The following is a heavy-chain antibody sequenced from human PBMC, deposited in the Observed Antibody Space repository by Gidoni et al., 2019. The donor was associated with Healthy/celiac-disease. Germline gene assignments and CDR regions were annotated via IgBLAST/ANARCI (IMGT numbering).Heavy chain of an antibody. V-gene: IGHV4-39*07. CDR2: IYYSGST. CDR3: ARGRQDFWSGYYINFNWFDP. Sequence: QLQLQESGPGLVKPSETLSLTCTVSGGSISSSSYYWGWIRQPPGKGLEWIGSIYYSGSTYYNPSLKSRVTISVDTSKNQFSLKLSSVTAADTAVYYCARGRQDFWSGYYINFNWFDPWGQGTLVTVSS. CDR1: GGSISSSSYY. D-gene: IGHD3-3*01. J-gene: IGHJ5*02.